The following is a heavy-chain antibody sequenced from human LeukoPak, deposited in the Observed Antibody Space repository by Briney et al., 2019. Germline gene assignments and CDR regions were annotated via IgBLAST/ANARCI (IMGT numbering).Heavy chain of an antibody. V-gene: IGHV3-53*01. D-gene: IGHD2-2*01. CDR3: AREVDYFDY. CDR1: GFTFSSYW. Sequence: PGGSLRLSCAASGFTFSSYWMSWVRQAPGKGLEWVSVIYSGGSTYYADSVKGRFTISRDNSKNTLYLQMNSLRAEDTAVYYCAREVDYFDYWGQGTLVTVSS. J-gene: IGHJ4*02. CDR2: IYSGGST.